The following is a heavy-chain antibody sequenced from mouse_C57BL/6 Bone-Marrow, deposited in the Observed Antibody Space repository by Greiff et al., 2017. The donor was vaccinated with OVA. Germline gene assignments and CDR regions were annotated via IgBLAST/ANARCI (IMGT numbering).Heavy chain of an antibody. CDR2: IWSGGGT. D-gene: IGHD2-12*01. CDR1: GFSLTSYG. V-gene: IGHV2-2*01. Sequence: QVQLQQSGPGLVQPSPSLSITCTVSGFSLTSYGVHWVRQSPGKGLEWLGVIWSGGGTDYNAAFISRMSISKDNSKSQVFLKMNRLQADDTAIYYCARNSSYYWYFDVWGTGTTVTVSS. J-gene: IGHJ1*03. CDR3: ARNSSYYWYFDV.